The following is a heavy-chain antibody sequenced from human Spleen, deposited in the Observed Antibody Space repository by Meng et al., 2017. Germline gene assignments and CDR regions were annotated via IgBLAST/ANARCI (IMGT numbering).Heavy chain of an antibody. CDR3: ARKFYGSESYYHPPAYFDY. J-gene: IGHJ4*02. V-gene: IGHV3-7*01. CDR1: GFTFSSYW. D-gene: IGHD3-10*01. Sequence: GESLKISCAASGFTFSSYWMSWVRQAPGKGLEWVANIKQDGSEKYYVDSVKGRFTISRDNAKNSLSLQMNSLRDEDTAVYYCARKFYGSESYYHPPAYFDYWGQGTLVTVSS. CDR2: IKQDGSEK.